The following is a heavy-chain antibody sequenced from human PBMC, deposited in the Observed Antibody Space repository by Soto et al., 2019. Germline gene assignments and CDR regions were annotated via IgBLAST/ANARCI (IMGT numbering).Heavy chain of an antibody. D-gene: IGHD5-18*01. CDR2: ISYDGTDK. CDR3: VKERYAQLWLEDYGMDV. V-gene: IGHV3-30*18. J-gene: IGHJ6*02. CDR1: GFTFSSYG. Sequence: QVQLVESGGGVVQPGRSLRLSCAASGFTFSSYGIHWVRQAPGKGLEWVALISYDGTDKYYADSVKGRFTISRDNSKNTLYLQMSSLGTEDTAVYYCVKERYAQLWLEDYGMDVWGQGTTVTVSS.